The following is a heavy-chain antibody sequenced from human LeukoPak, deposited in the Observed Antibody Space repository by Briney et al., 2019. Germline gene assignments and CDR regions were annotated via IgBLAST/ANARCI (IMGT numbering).Heavy chain of an antibody. Sequence: PGGSLRLSCAASGFTFSSYEMNWVRQAPGKGLKWVSYTSGTSNTIYYADSVKGRFTISRDNAKNSLYLQMNSLRAEDTAVYYCARGPQYCNSTSCYFRAFDIWGQGTMVSVSS. J-gene: IGHJ3*02. D-gene: IGHD2-2*01. CDR3: ARGPQYCNSTSCYFRAFDI. CDR2: TSGTSNTI. V-gene: IGHV3-48*03. CDR1: GFTFSSYE.